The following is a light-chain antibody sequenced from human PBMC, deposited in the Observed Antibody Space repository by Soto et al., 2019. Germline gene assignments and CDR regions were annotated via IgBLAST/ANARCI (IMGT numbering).Light chain of an antibody. CDR3: SSYAGSNAYV. Sequence: QSVLTQPPSASGSPGQSVTISCTGTSSDVGGYNYVSWYQQHPGKAPNLMIYEVSKRPSGVPDRFSGSKSGNTASLTVSGLQAEDGADYYCSSYAGSNAYVCGTGTKV. CDR1: SSDVGGYNY. CDR2: EVS. V-gene: IGLV2-8*01. J-gene: IGLJ1*01.